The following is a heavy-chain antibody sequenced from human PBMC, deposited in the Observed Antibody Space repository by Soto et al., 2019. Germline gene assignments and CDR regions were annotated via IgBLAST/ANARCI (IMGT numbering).Heavy chain of an antibody. Sequence: SETLSLTCTVSGGSISSGGYYWSWIRQHPGKGLEWIGYIYYSGSTYYNPSLKSRVTISVDTSKNQFSLKLSSVTAADTAVYYCAREAPPTPYFYCMLVWPPGTTVTVSS. V-gene: IGHV4-31*03. D-gene: IGHD4-17*01. CDR1: GGSISSGGYY. J-gene: IGHJ6*02. CDR2: IYYSGST. CDR3: AREAPPTPYFYCMLV.